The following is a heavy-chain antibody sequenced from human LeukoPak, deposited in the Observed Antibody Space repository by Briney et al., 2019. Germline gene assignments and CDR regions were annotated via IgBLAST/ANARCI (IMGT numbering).Heavy chain of an antibody. CDR2: IKEDGSEK. Sequence: GGSLRLSCAAAGFTFSSYWTSWARQAAGRWRGWVAYIKEDGSEKYYVASVKGRFTISRDNAKNSLYLQMNSLRAEDTAVYYCAREGMELITIFGVVNIYFDYWGQGTLVTVSS. V-gene: IGHV3-7*01. D-gene: IGHD3-3*01. CDR3: AREGMELITIFGVVNIYFDY. CDR1: GFTFSSYW. J-gene: IGHJ4*02.